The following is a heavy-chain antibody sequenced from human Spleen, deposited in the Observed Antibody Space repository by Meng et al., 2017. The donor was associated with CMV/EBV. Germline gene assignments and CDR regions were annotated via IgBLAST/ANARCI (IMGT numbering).Heavy chain of an antibody. CDR3: AREVTGYDY. V-gene: IGHV3-20*04. D-gene: IGHD7-27*01. CDR1: GFTFDDYG. Sequence: GGSLRLSCAASGFTFDDYGMNWVRQRPGRGLEWVSGLNWNGGRTGYADSVKGRFTISRDNAKNSLYLQMNSLRAEDTAVYYCAREVTGYDYWGQGTLVTVSS. CDR2: LNWNGGRT. J-gene: IGHJ4*02.